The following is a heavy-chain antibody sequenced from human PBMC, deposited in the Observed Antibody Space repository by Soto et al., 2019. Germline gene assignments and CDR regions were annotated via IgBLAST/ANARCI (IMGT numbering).Heavy chain of an antibody. Sequence: QVQLVQSGAEVKKPGSSVKVSCKASGGTFSSYAISWVRQAPGQGLEWMGGIIPIFGTANYAQEFQGRVTITADESTSTAYMELSSLRSEDTAVYYCARGYWSSTSCLNYYYYGMDVWGQGTTVTVSS. CDR2: IIPIFGTA. CDR3: ARGYWSSTSCLNYYYYGMDV. CDR1: GGTFSSYA. D-gene: IGHD2-2*01. J-gene: IGHJ6*02. V-gene: IGHV1-69*01.